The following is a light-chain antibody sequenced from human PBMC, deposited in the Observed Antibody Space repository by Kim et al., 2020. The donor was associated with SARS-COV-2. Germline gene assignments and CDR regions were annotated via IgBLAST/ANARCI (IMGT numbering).Light chain of an antibody. CDR1: SSNIGSNT. V-gene: IGLV1-44*01. CDR3: AAWDESLNAVV. Sequence: GQRVTISCSGSSSNIGSNTVNWYQQLPGTAPKLLIYSNNQRPSGVPDRFSGSKSGTSASLAISGIQSEDEADYYCAAWDESLNAVVFGGGTQLTVL. J-gene: IGLJ2*01. CDR2: SNN.